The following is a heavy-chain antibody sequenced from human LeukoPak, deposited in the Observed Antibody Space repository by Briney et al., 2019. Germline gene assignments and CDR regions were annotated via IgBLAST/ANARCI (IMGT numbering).Heavy chain of an antibody. J-gene: IGHJ6*04. Sequence: GGSLRLSCAASGFTSSSYEMNRVRQAPGKGLEWVSYISSSGSTIYYADSVKGRFTISRDNAKNSLYLQMNSLRAEDTAVYYCAELGITMIGGVWGKGTTVTISS. D-gene: IGHD3-10*02. CDR2: ISSSGSTI. CDR1: GFTSSSYE. V-gene: IGHV3-48*03. CDR3: AELGITMIGGV.